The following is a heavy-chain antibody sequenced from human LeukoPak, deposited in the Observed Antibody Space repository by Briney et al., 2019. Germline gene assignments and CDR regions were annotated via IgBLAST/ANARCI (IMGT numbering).Heavy chain of an antibody. CDR3: ARGNILTGYCFDF. D-gene: IGHD3-9*01. V-gene: IGHV4-34*01. CDR1: GGSITGYY. Sequence: SSETLSLTCAVYGGSITGYYWSWIRQTPGRGLEWVGEIHYSGATSYNPSLRSRATISTDTSKNQFSLRLSSVTAADTAVYYCARGNILTGYCFDFWGQGALVTVSS. CDR2: IHYSGAT. J-gene: IGHJ4*02.